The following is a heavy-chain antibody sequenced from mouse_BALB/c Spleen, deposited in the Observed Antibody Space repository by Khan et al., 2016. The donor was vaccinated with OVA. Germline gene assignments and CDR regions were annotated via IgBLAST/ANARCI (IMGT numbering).Heavy chain of an antibody. Sequence: EVELVESGGGLVKPGGSLKLSCAASGFTFSDYYMYWVRQTPEKRLEWVATISDGGTYTYYPDSVKGRFTISRDDAKNNLYLQMSGLKAEDTAMYYCARGYYGDPFAYWGQGTLVTFSA. CDR1: GFTFSDYY. CDR2: ISDGGTYT. CDR3: ARGYYGDPFAY. V-gene: IGHV5-4*02. D-gene: IGHD2-13*01. J-gene: IGHJ3*01.